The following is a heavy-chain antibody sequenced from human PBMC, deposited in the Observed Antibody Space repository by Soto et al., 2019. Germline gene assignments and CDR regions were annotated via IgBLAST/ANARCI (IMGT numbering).Heavy chain of an antibody. D-gene: IGHD5-18*01. Sequence: ASVKVSCKASGGTFSSYAISWVRQAPGQGLEWMGGIIPIFGTANYAQKFQGRVTITADESTSTAYMELSSLRSEDTAVYYCARSTWIQLWSLRMDVWGQGTTVTVSS. J-gene: IGHJ6*02. CDR2: IIPIFGTA. CDR3: ARSTWIQLWSLRMDV. V-gene: IGHV1-69*13. CDR1: GGTFSSYA.